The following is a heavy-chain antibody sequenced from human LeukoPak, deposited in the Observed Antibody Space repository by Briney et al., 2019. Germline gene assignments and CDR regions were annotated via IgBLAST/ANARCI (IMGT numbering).Heavy chain of an antibody. CDR2: IIPILGIA. Sequence: ASVKVSCKASGGTFSSYAISWVRQAPGRGLEWMGRIIPILGIANYAQKFQGRVTITADKSTSTAYMELSSLRSEETAVYYCARDIVATTRRYNWFDPWGQGTLVTVSS. CDR3: ARDIVATTRRYNWFDP. CDR1: GGTFSSYA. D-gene: IGHD5-12*01. V-gene: IGHV1-69*04. J-gene: IGHJ5*02.